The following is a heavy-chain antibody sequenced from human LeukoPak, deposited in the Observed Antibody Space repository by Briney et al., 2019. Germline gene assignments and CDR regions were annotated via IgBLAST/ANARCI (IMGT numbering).Heavy chain of an antibody. D-gene: IGHD3-16*02. CDR1: GYTFTSYA. CDR2: INAGNGNT. V-gene: IGHV1-3*01. CDR3: ALGVRLRLGELSL. J-gene: IGHJ4*02. Sequence: ASVKVSCKASGYTFTSYAMHWVRQAPGQRLEWMGWINAGNGNTKYSQKFQGRVTITRDTSASTAYMELSSLRSEDTAVYYCALGVRLRLGELSLWGQGTLVTVSS.